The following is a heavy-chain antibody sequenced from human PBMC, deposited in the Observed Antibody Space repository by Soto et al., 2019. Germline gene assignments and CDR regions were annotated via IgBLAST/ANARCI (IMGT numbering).Heavy chain of an antibody. D-gene: IGHD2-21*02. V-gene: IGHV3-21*01. CDR1: GFTFSSYA. CDR3: ARVMCGDCSSYYYYSMDV. J-gene: IGHJ6*02. Sequence: KAGGSLRLSCAASGFTFSSYAMNWVRQVPGKGLEWVSSIGTTSSYIYYADSVRGRFTISRDNAGGSVYLQMSSLRAEDTAVYYCARVMCGDCSSYYYYSMDVWGQGTTVTVSS. CDR2: IGTTSSYI.